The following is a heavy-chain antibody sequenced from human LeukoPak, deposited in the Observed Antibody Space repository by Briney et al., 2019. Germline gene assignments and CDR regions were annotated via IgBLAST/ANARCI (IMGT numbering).Heavy chain of an antibody. CDR1: GGSFSGYY. CDR3: ARGFGHGGYDAPP. D-gene: IGHD5-12*01. Sequence: SETLSLTCAVYGGSFSGYYWSWIRQPPGKGLEWIGEINHSGSTNYNPSLKSRVTISVDTSKNQFSLKLSSVTAADTAVYYCARGFGHGGYDAPPWGQGTLVTVSS. V-gene: IGHV4-34*01. CDR2: INHSGST. J-gene: IGHJ5*02.